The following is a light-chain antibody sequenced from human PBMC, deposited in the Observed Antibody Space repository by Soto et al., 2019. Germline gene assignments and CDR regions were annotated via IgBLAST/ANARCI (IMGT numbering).Light chain of an antibody. CDR3: SSYTTSGTPV. V-gene: IGLV2-14*01. CDR1: SSDVGGYNY. Sequence: QSALTQPASVSGSPVQTITISCTGTSSDVGGYNYLSWYQQHPGKAPKVMIYEVSNRPSGVSNRFSGSKSGNSASLTISGLQAEDEADYFCSSYTTSGTPVFGGGTKLTVL. CDR2: EVS. J-gene: IGLJ3*02.